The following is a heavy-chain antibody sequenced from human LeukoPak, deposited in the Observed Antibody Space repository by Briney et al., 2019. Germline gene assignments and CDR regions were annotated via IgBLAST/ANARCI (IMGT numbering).Heavy chain of an antibody. V-gene: IGHV3-7*01. D-gene: IGHD3-22*01. CDR1: GFTFSSDW. J-gene: IGHJ5*02. Sequence: GGSLRLSCAASGFTFSSDWMHWVRQAPGKGLEWVANIKQDGSEKHYVDSLRGRFTISRDNAKNSLDLQMNSLRAEDTAVYFCARDLYYFDSSGYYASDLWGQGTLVTVSS. CDR2: IKQDGSEK. CDR3: ARDLYYFDSSGYYASDL.